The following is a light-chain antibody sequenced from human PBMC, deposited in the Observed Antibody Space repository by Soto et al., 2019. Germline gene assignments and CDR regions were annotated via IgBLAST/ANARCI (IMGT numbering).Light chain of an antibody. V-gene: IGKV1-39*01. CDR1: QSISSY. J-gene: IGKJ5*01. CDR2: AAS. Sequence: IKINHSPSSLSAYVGDRVTITCRASQSISSYLNWYQQKPGKAPKLLIYAASSLQSGVPSRFSGSGSGTDFTLTISSLQPEDFATYYCQESYSSLNTFGQVTRLEI. CDR3: QESYSSLNT.